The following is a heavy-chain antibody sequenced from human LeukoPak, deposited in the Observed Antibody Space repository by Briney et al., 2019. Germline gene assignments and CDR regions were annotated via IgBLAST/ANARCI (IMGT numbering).Heavy chain of an antibody. V-gene: IGHV4-4*07. CDR1: GGSISSYY. J-gene: IGHJ4*02. CDR2: IYTTGNT. Sequence: PSETLSLTCSVFGGSISSYYWSLIRQPAGKGREWIGRIYTTGNTDYNPSLKSRVTMSVDTSKNQFSLNLSSVTAADTAVYYCARDARGWSGFDYWGQGTLVTVSS. D-gene: IGHD3-3*01. CDR3: ARDARGWSGFDY.